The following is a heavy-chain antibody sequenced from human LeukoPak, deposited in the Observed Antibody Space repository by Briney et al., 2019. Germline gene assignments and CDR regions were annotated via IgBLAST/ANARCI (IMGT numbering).Heavy chain of an antibody. CDR3: ARAHIVVVPAAIVARSDAFDI. D-gene: IGHD2-2*02. J-gene: IGHJ3*02. Sequence: PGGSLRLSCAASGFTFSNYYMNWVRQAPGKGLEWVSYISSSSSTIYYADSVKGRFTISRDNAKNSLYLQMNSLRAEDTAVYYCARAHIVVVPAAIVARSDAFDIWGQGTMVTVSS. V-gene: IGHV3-48*01. CDR2: ISSSSSTI. CDR1: GFTFSNYY.